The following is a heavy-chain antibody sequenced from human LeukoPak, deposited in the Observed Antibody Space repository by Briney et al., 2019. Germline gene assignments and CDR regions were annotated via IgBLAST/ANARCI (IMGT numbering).Heavy chain of an antibody. Sequence: GGSLRLSCAASGFTFSSYGMHWVRQAPGEGLEWVAVIWYDGSNKYYADSVKGRFTISRDNSKNTLYLQMNSLRAEDTAVYYCAKTGAVSYLDYWGQGTLVTVSS. CDR2: IWYDGSNK. J-gene: IGHJ4*02. V-gene: IGHV3-33*06. CDR3: AKTGAVSYLDY. D-gene: IGHD1-14*01. CDR1: GFTFSSYG.